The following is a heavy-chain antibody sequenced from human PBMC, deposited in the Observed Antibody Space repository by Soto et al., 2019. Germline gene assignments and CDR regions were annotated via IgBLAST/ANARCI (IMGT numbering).Heavy chain of an antibody. D-gene: IGHD1-26*01. J-gene: IGHJ5*02. Sequence: EVQLVESGGGVVRPGGSLRLSCAASGFTFDDYDMSWVRQVPGKGLEWVSGINWNGGNTGYADSVKGRFTISRDNAKNSLYLQMNSLRAEDTALYYCARVDSGSYYRWFDPWGQGTLVTVSS. V-gene: IGHV3-20*04. CDR1: GFTFDDYD. CDR2: INWNGGNT. CDR3: ARVDSGSYYRWFDP.